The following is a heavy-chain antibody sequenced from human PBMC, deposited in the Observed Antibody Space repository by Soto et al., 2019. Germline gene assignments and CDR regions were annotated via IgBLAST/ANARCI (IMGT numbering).Heavy chain of an antibody. CDR1: GFSISPYA. D-gene: IGHD6-25*01. Sequence: EVQLLESGGGLVQPGGSLRLSCAASGFSISPYAMNWVRQAPGKGLEWVSVVSGSDTFYADSVKGRFTISRDNSKNTVYRQMDRLTAEDTAVYFCVTSAGYQSLVVSNTWGQGTLVTVSS. J-gene: IGHJ5*02. CDR3: VTSAGYQSLVVSNT. CDR2: VSGSDT. V-gene: IGHV3-23*01.